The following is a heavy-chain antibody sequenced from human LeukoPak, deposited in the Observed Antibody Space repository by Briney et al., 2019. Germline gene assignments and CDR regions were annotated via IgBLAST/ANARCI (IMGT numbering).Heavy chain of an antibody. J-gene: IGHJ4*02. V-gene: IGHV1-2*02. D-gene: IGHD1-26*01. CDR3: ARVGGNSGTYLANDY. Sequence: GASVKVSCKASGFMLTGYYMHWMRQAPGQGLEWMGYIHPNSGGTKYAQKFQGRVTLTRDTSISTAYMELSSLTSDDTAVYYCARVGGNSGTYLANDYWGQGTLVTVSS. CDR2: IHPNSGGT. CDR1: GFMLTGYY.